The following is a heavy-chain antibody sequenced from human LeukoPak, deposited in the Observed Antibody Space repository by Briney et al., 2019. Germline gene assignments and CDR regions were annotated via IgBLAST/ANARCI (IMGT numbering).Heavy chain of an antibody. V-gene: IGHV5-51*01. CDR3: ASPGIAAAGTGLMYAFDI. J-gene: IGHJ3*02. CDR2: IYPGDSDT. Sequence: GESLKISCKGSGYSFSSYRIGWVRQMPGKGLEWMGIIYPGDSDTRYSPTFQGQVTISADKSISTAYLQWSSLKASDTAMYYCASPGIAAAGTGLMYAFDIWGQGTMVTVSS. CDR1: GYSFSSYR. D-gene: IGHD6-13*01.